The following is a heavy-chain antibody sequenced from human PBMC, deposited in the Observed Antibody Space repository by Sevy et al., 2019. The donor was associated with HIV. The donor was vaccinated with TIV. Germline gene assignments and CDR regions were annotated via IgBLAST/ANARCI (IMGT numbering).Heavy chain of an antibody. D-gene: IGHD3-3*01. J-gene: IGHJ4*02. CDR3: ARHWTLDY. CDR2: ISDDANYK. V-gene: IGHV3-30*04. Sequence: GGSLRLSCAASGFTFNTFTMHWVRQSPGKGLECLAVISDDANYKNYAESVKGRFTISRDNSKNTLYLQMNSLKVEDTAVYFCARHWTLDYWGQGALVTVSS. CDR1: GFTFNTFT.